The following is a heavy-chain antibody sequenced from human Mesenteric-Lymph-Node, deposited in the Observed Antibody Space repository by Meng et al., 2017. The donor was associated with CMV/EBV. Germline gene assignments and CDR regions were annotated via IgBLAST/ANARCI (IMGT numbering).Heavy chain of an antibody. D-gene: IGHD3-16*02. J-gene: IGHJ4*02. CDR3: ARPYDYVWGSYRYDFDY. CDR2: INAGNSNT. CDR1: YTLTSYA. V-gene: IGHV1-3*01. Sequence: YTLTSYAMHWVRKAPVQRLEWMGWINAGNSNTNYSQTFQGRVTITRDTTASTAYMELSSLRSEDTAVYYCARPYDYVWGSYRYDFDYWGQGTLVTVSS.